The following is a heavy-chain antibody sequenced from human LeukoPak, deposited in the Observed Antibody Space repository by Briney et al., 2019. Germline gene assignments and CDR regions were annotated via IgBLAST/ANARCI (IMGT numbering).Heavy chain of an antibody. Sequence: SETLSLTCAVYSGSFTGYFWSWIRQPPGKGLEWIGEINHSGSTNYNPSLKSRVTISVVTSKNQFSLKLTSVTAADTAVYYCARYRSYCTSTTCYRDWFDPWGQGTLVTVSS. CDR1: SGSFTGYF. CDR3: ARYRSYCTSTTCYRDWFDP. D-gene: IGHD2-2*01. V-gene: IGHV4-34*01. CDR2: INHSGST. J-gene: IGHJ5*02.